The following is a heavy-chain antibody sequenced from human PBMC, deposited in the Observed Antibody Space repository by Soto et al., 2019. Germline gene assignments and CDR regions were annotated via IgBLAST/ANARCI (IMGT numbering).Heavy chain of an antibody. CDR2: TFYRSKWFN. CDR1: GDSVSSYSVA. Sequence: SPTLSLTCAISGDSVSSYSVAWNWIRQSPSRGLEWLGRTFYRSKWFNDYAASVKSRVIINSDTSKNQFSLQLTSVTPEDTAVYYCARAVSGGPRFDYWGQGILVTVSS. CDR3: ARAVSGGPRFDY. D-gene: IGHD2-15*01. V-gene: IGHV6-1*01. J-gene: IGHJ4*02.